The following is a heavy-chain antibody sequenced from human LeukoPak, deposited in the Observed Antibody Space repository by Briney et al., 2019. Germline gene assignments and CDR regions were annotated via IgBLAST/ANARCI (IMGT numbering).Heavy chain of an antibody. CDR2: INPSGGST. Sequence: ASVKVSCKESGYTFTSNYMHWVRQAPGQGLEWMGIINPSGGSTSNAQKFQGRVTMTRDTSMSTVYMELSSLRSEDTAVYYCARDRARQNQDGMDVWGQGTTVTVSS. CDR1: GYTFTSNY. V-gene: IGHV1-46*01. J-gene: IGHJ6*02. D-gene: IGHD1-14*01. CDR3: ARDRARQNQDGMDV.